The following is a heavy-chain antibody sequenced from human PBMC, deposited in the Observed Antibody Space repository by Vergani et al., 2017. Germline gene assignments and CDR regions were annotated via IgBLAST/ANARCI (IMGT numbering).Heavy chain of an antibody. CDR2: ISSSGSTI. Sequence: EVQLVESGGGLVQPGGSLRLSCAASGFTFSSYEMNWVRQAPGKGLGWVSYISSSGSTISYADSVKGRFTISRDNAKTSLYLQMNSLRAEATAVYYCARDRERKYSSSRXFDYWGQGTLVTVSS. J-gene: IGHJ4*02. CDR1: GFTFSSYE. D-gene: IGHD6-13*01. CDR3: ARDRERKYSSSRXFDY. V-gene: IGHV3-48*03.